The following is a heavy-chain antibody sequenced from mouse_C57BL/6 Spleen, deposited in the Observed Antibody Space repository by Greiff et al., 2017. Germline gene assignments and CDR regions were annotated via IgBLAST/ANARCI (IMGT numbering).Heavy chain of an antibody. CDR1: GYSITSGYY. CDR2: ISYDGSN. V-gene: IGHV3-6*01. J-gene: IGHJ4*01. D-gene: IGHD2-1*01. Sequence: VQLKESGPGLVKPSQSLSLTCSVTGYSITSGYYWNWIRQFPGNKLEWMGYISYDGSNNYNPSLKNRISITRDTSKNQFFLKLNSMTTEDTATYYCARRDGGKGAMDYWGQGTSVTVSS. CDR3: ARRDGGKGAMDY.